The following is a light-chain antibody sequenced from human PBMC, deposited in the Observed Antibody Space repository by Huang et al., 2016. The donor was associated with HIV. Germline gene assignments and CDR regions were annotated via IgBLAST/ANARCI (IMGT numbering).Light chain of an antibody. Sequence: EIVVTQSPATVSVSPGERATLSCRASQSIGDNVAWYRQKPGQATKLLLYGASMRATGIPARFSGSGSGTEFTLTISSLQSEDFAVYYCHQYNNWPPAWTFGQGTKVEIK. J-gene: IGKJ1*01. CDR2: GAS. CDR1: QSIGDN. V-gene: IGKV3-15*01. CDR3: HQYNNWPPAWT.